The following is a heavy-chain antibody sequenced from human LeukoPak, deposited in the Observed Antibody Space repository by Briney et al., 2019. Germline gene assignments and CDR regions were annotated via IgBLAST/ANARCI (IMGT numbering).Heavy chain of an antibody. D-gene: IGHD3-16*01. CDR3: ARSGKSAYILDY. Sequence: SETLSLTCTVSGGSISSYYWSWIRQPPGKGLEWIGYIYYSGSTNYNPSLKSRVTISVDTSKNQFSLKLSSVTAADTAVYYCARSGKSAYILDYWGQGTLVTVST. CDR2: IYYSGST. CDR1: GGSISSYY. J-gene: IGHJ4*02. V-gene: IGHV4-59*01.